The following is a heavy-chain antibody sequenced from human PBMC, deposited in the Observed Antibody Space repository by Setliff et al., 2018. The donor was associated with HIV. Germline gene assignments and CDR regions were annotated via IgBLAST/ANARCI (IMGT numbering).Heavy chain of an antibody. V-gene: IGHV3-23*01. CDR1: GFTFSSYA. CDR3: ARSSSAWYYFDY. Sequence: GGSLRLSCAASGFTFSSYAMSWVRQAPGKGLEWVSAISGSGGSTYYADSVRGRFTISRDNSKNTLYLQMNSLRAEDTAVYYCARSSSAWYYFDYWGQGTLVTVSS. J-gene: IGHJ4*02. D-gene: IGHD6-19*01. CDR2: ISGSGGST.